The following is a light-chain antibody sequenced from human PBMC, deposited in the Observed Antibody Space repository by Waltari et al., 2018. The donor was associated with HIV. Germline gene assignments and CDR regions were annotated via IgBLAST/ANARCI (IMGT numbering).Light chain of an antibody. CDR1: ISNIVTNY. J-gene: IGLJ3*02. Sequence: QSVLTQPPSVSAAPGQKVTISCSGSISNIVTNYVSWYQQLPGTAPKLLIYDNNKRPSGIPDRSSGSKAGTSATLGITGLQTGDEADYYCGTWDSSLSGFWVFGGGTKLTVL. CDR2: DNN. CDR3: GTWDSSLSGFWV. V-gene: IGLV1-51*01.